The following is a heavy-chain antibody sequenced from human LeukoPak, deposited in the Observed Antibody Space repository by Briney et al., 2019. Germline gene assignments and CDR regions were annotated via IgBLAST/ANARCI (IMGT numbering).Heavy chain of an antibody. V-gene: IGHV3-23*01. Sequence: PGGSLRLSCAASGFTFSNAWMSWVRQAPGKGLEWISAIIDSGGDTYYADSVKGRFAISRDNSKNTLDLQMNSLRAEDTAVYYCAKGSAAARPYFFDFWGQGTLVTVSS. CDR3: AKGSAAARPYFFDF. CDR1: GFTFSNAW. D-gene: IGHD6-6*01. CDR2: IIDSGGDT. J-gene: IGHJ4*02.